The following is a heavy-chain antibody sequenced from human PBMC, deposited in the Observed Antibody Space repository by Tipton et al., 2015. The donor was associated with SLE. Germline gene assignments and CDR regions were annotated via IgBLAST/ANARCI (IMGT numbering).Heavy chain of an antibody. Sequence: SLRLSCAASGFTFNRYWMHWVRQAPGKGLMWVSRIDSDGTITNYADTVKGRFTISRDNAKDTLYLQMNSLRAEDTAVYYCAKDPGGFNGDYPGDYWGQGALVTVSS. CDR1: GFTFNRYW. CDR2: IDSDGTIT. CDR3: AKDPGGFNGDYPGDY. V-gene: IGHV3-74*01. J-gene: IGHJ4*02. D-gene: IGHD2-8*01.